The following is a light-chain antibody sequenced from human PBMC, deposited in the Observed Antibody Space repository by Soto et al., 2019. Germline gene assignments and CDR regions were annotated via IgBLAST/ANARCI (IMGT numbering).Light chain of an antibody. CDR1: QSVTGN. CDR2: GAS. J-gene: IGKJ4*01. Sequence: EIVMTQSPATLSVSPGERATLSCRASQSVTGNLAWYQQKPGQAPRLLIYGASNRATGIPARFSGSGSGTEFTLTISSLQSEDFAVYYCQQYNNWPPLTFGGGTKVEIK. V-gene: IGKV3-15*01. CDR3: QQYNNWPPLT.